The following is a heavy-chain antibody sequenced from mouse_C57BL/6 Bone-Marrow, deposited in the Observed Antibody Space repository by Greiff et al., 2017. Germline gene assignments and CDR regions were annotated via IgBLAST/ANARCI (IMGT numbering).Heavy chain of an antibody. CDR1: GYTFTSYG. D-gene: IGHD1-1*01. CDR2: IYPRSGNT. J-gene: IGHJ3*01. CDR3: ARGEYGSSYPFAY. Sequence: QVQLQQSGAELARPGASVKLSCKASGYTFTSYGISWVKQRTGQGLEWIGEIYPRSGNTYYNEKLKGKATLNADKTSSTAYMELRRLTSEDSAVYFCARGEYGSSYPFAYWGQGTLVTVSA. V-gene: IGHV1-81*01.